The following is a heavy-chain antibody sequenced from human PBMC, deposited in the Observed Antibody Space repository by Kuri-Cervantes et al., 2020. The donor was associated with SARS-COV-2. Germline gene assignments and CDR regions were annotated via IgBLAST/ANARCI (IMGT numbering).Heavy chain of an antibody. CDR3: ARWTQQLVDGWYFDL. CDR2: IYTSGST. D-gene: IGHD6-13*01. Sequence: GSLRLSCTVSGGSISGYYWSWIRQPAGKGLEWIGRIYTSGSTNYNPSLKSRVTMSVDTSKNQFSLKLSSVTAADTAVYYCARWTQQLVDGWYFDLWGRGTLVTVSS. V-gene: IGHV4-4*07. CDR1: GGSISGYY. J-gene: IGHJ2*01.